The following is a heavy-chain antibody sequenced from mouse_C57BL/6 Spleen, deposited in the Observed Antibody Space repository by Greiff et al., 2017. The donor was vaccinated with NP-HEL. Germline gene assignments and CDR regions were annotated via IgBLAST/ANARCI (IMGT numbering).Heavy chain of an antibody. Sequence: VQLQESGAELVKPGASVKISCKASGYAFSSYWMNWVKQRPGKGLEWIGQIYPGDGDTNYNGKFKGKATLTADKSSSTAYMQLSSLTSEDSAVYFCARSDSNWYFDVWGTGTTVTVPS. D-gene: IGHD2-5*01. CDR2: IYPGDGDT. J-gene: IGHJ1*03. V-gene: IGHV1-80*01. CDR1: GYAFSSYW. CDR3: ARSDSNWYFDV.